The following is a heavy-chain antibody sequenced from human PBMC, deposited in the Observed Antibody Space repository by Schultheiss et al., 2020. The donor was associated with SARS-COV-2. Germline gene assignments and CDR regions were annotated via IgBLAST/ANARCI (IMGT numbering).Heavy chain of an antibody. V-gene: IGHV3-30*18. J-gene: IGHJ5*02. CDR1: GFTFSSYA. CDR2: ISYDGSNK. CDR3: VKDEYNYGANWFDP. Sequence: GGSLRLSCAASGFTFSSYAMSWVRQAPGKGLEWVAVISYDGSNKYYADSVKGRFTISRHNSKNTLYLQMNSLRAEDTAVYYCVKDEYNYGANWFDPWGQGTLVTVSS. D-gene: IGHD5-18*01.